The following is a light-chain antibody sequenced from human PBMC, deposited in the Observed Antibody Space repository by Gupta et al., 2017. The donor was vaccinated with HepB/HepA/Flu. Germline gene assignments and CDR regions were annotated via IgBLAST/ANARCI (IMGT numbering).Light chain of an antibody. Sequence: QSALTQPASVSGSPGQSITISCTGTSSDVGGDHLVSWYQQHPGKAPKLMIYDVNERPSGISNRFSGSKSGTTASLTITGLQAEDEADYYCHSYAGSSTGMVFGTGTKLTVL. V-gene: IGLV2-23*02. J-gene: IGLJ1*01. CDR3: HSYAGSSTGMV. CDR1: SSDVGGDHL. CDR2: DVN.